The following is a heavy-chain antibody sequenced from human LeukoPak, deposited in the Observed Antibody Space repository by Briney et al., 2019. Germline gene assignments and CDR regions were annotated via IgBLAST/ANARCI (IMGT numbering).Heavy chain of an antibody. CDR2: INHSGST. J-gene: IGHJ5*02. CDR3: ARRARGATRPYWFDP. D-gene: IGHD6-6*01. CDR1: GGSFSGYY. Sequence: SETLSLTCAVYGGSFSGYYWSWIRQPPGKGLEWIGEINHSGSTNYNPSLKSRVTISVDTSKNQFSLKLSSVTAADTAAYYCARRARGATRPYWFDPWGQGTLVTVSS. V-gene: IGHV4-34*01.